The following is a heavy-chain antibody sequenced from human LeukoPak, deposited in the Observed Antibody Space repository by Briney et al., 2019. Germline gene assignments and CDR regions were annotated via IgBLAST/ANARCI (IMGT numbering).Heavy chain of an antibody. V-gene: IGHV1-8*03. Sequence: GASVKVSCKASGYTFTSYAINWVRQATGQGLEWMGWMTPHSGKSGYAQKFQGRVTITRNTSISTAYMELSNLRSEDTAVYYCARRMITFGGVSMDVWGKGTTVTISS. CDR3: ARRMITFGGVSMDV. CDR2: MTPHSGKS. CDR1: GYTFTSYA. D-gene: IGHD3-16*01. J-gene: IGHJ6*03.